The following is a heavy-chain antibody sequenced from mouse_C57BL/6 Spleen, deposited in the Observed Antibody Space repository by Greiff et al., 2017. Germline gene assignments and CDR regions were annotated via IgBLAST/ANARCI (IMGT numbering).Heavy chain of an antibody. CDR1: GYAFSSYW. Sequence: QVQLQQSGAELVKPGASVKISCKASGYAFSSYWMNWVKQRPGKGLEWIGQIYPGDGDTNYNGKFKGKATLTADKSSSTAYMQLSSLTSEDSAVYFCVASGYYYGSTSWFAYWGQGTLVTVSA. J-gene: IGHJ3*01. D-gene: IGHD1-1*01. V-gene: IGHV1-80*01. CDR2: IYPGDGDT. CDR3: VASGYYYGSTSWFAY.